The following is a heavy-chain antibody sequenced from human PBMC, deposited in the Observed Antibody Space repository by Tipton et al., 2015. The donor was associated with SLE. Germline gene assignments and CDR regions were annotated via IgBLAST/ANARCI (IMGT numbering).Heavy chain of an antibody. CDR3: ARELGGGYFDY. V-gene: IGHV4-38-2*01. CDR1: GFTFSDYY. J-gene: IGHJ4*02. D-gene: IGHD3-10*01. Sequence: LKLSCAASGFTFSDYYMSWIRQAPGKGLEWVGSMYYSGNTYYNPSLKSRVTISVDTSKNQFSLKLRSVTAADTAVYYCARELGGGYFDYWGLGTLVTVSS. CDR2: MYYSGNT.